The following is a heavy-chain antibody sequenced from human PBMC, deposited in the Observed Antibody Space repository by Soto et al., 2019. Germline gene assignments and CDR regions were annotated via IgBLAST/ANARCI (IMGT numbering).Heavy chain of an antibody. CDR1: GYTFTCYG. D-gene: IGHD6-19*01. Sequence: ASVKVSCKASGYTFTCYGISWVRQAPGQGLEWMGWISAYNGNTNYAQKLQGRVTMTTDTSTSTAYMGLRSLRSDDKAVYYRGRIAVDPHDAFDIWGQGTMVTVSS. V-gene: IGHV1-18*04. CDR3: GRIAVDPHDAFDI. CDR2: ISAYNGNT. J-gene: IGHJ3*02.